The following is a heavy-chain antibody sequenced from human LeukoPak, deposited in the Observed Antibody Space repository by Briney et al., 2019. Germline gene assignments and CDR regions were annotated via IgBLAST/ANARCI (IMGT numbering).Heavy chain of an antibody. CDR3: ARDGSGSYYSEGWFDP. V-gene: IGHV4-59*01. CDR2: IYYSGST. D-gene: IGHD3-10*01. J-gene: IGHJ5*02. Sequence: SETLSLTCTVSGGSISSYYWSWIRQPPGKGLEWIGYIYYSGSTNYNPSLKSRVTISVDTSKNQFSLKLSSVTAADTAVYYCARDGSGSYYSEGWFDPWGQGTLVTVSS. CDR1: GGSISSYY.